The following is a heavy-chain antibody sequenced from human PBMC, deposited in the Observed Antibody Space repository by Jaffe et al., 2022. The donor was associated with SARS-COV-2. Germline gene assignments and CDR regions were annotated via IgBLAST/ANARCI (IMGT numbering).Heavy chain of an antibody. CDR3: VRQGDYGDYVFDS. Sequence: QLQLQESGPGLVKPSETLSLTCSVSGDSINSSSYYWGWIRQPPGKGLEWIGSIYYSGSIFHNPSLKSRVTISVDTSRNQFSLKLTSVTAADTAVYSCVRQGDYGDYVFDSWGQGTLVTVSS. J-gene: IGHJ4*02. V-gene: IGHV4-39*01. CDR1: GDSINSSSYY. D-gene: IGHD4-17*01. CDR2: IYYSGSI.